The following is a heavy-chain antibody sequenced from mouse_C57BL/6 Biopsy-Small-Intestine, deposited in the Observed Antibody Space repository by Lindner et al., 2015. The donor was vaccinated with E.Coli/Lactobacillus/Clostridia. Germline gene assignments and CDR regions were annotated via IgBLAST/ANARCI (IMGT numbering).Heavy chain of an antibody. CDR1: GYTFTNYW. CDR3: ARSIYEYFDY. D-gene: IGHD2-3*01. J-gene: IGHJ2*01. Sequence: VQLQESGAELVRPGTSVKMSCKASGYTFTNYWIGWAKQRPGHGLEWIGDIYPGGGYTNYNEKFKGKATLIADKSSSTAYMQFSSLTSEDSAIYYCARSIYEYFDYWGQGTTLTVSS. CDR2: IYPGGGYT. V-gene: IGHV1-63*01.